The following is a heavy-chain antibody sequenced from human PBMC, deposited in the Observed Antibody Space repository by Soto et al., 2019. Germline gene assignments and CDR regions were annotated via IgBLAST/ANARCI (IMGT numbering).Heavy chain of an antibody. CDR1: GGSFGNSD. Sequence: QEQLVQSGAEVKKPGSSVKISCKASGGSFGNSDINWVRQTPGQGLEWLGGFIPVYRTLNYAQKFQGRVTITADESTGTAYMTLSSLASNDTAVYYCATGVIWIGYFTVDSWGQGTRVTVSS. J-gene: IGHJ4*02. CDR3: ATGVIWIGYFTVDS. CDR2: FIPVYRTL. D-gene: IGHD3-3*01. V-gene: IGHV1-69*01.